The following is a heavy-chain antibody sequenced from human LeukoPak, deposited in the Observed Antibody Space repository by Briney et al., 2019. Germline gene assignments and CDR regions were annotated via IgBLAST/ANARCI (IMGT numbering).Heavy chain of an antibody. J-gene: IGHJ4*02. CDR2: IRRDGTT. D-gene: IGHD2-15*01. CDR3: ARDAGQATPFDY. CDR1: GFTFSSYA. V-gene: IGHV3-74*01. Sequence: GGSLRLSCAASGFTFSSYAMSWVRQAPGKGLEWVSLIRRDGTTSFAASVQGRFTISRDNARNTLYLQMNSLGAEDTAVYYCARDAGQATPFDYWGPGTLVTVSS.